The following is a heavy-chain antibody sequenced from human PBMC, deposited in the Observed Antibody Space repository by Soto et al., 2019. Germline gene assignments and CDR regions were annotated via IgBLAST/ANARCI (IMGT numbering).Heavy chain of an antibody. D-gene: IGHD2-8*01. J-gene: IGHJ6*03. V-gene: IGHV3-23*01. CDR3: AGRYCTTGVCYTNYYYYIDV. Sequence: EVQLLESGGGLVQPGGSLRLSCAASGFTFSTYAMSWVRQAPGKGLEWVSTITTSGGNTYYADSVQGRFTISRDNSKNTLYLQMNSLRAEDNSVYYCAGRYCTTGVCYTNYYYYIDVWGKGTTVTVSS. CDR1: GFTFSTYA. CDR2: ITTSGGNT.